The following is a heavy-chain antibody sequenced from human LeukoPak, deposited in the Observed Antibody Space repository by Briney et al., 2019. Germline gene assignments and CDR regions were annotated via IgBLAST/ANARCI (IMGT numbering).Heavy chain of an antibody. CDR1: GYTLTELS. J-gene: IGHJ4*02. CDR2: FDPEGGET. D-gene: IGHD3-3*01. CDR3: ATSPCITTYCSFDY. Sequence: ASVKVSCKVSGYTLTELSMHWVRQAPGKGLEWMGGFDPEGGETIYAQKFQGRVTMTEDTSTDTAYMELSSLRSEDTAVYYCATSPCITTYCSFDYWGQGTLVTVSS. V-gene: IGHV1-24*01.